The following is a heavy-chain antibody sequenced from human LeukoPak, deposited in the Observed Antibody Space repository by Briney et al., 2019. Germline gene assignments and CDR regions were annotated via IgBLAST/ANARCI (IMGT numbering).Heavy chain of an antibody. V-gene: IGHV1-2*02. CDR2: INPNSGGT. CDR1: GYTFTSYA. J-gene: IGHJ3*01. Sequence: ASVKVSCKASGYTFTSYAMHWVRQAPGQRLEWMGWINPNSGGTNYAQKFQGRVTMTRDTSISTAYMELSRLRSDDTAVYYCARAGALGCSSTSCYWGWFDPWGQGTMVTVSS. D-gene: IGHD2-2*01. CDR3: ARAGALGCSSTSCYWGWFDP.